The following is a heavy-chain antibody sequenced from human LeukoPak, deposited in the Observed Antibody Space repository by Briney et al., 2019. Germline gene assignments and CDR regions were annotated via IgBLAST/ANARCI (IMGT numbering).Heavy chain of an antibody. CDR2: IYYSGST. Sequence: SETLSLTCTVSGDSISSYHWSWIRQPPGKGLEWFGYIYYSGSTNYNPSLKSRVTISVDTSKNQFSLKLSSVTAADTAVYYCARRGVIMGFDYWGQGTLVTVSS. D-gene: IGHD3-10*01. V-gene: IGHV4-59*01. J-gene: IGHJ4*02. CDR1: GDSISSYH. CDR3: ARRGVIMGFDY.